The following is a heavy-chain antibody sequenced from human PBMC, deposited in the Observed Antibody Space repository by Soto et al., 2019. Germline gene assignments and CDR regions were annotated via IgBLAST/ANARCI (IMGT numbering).Heavy chain of an antibody. V-gene: IGHV4-34*01. CDR2: INHSGST. J-gene: IGHJ4*02. Sequence: PSETLSLTCAVYCGSFSGYYWTWIRQPPGTGLEWIGEINHSGSTNYNPSLKSRVTISVDTSKNQFSLKLTSVTAADTAVYYCARDNTTGLFDYWGQGTLVTVSS. D-gene: IGHD4-17*01. CDR3: ARDNTTGLFDY. CDR1: CGSFSGYY.